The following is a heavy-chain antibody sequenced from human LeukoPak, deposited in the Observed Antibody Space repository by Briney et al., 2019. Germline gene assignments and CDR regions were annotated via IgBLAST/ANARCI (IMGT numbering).Heavy chain of an antibody. CDR1: GDSISSNHYY. CDR3: ARDPSRYCSGGSCHSSAFDI. Sequence: ASETLSLTCAVSGDSISSNHYYWGWIRQPPGKGLEWIGTIFYTGSTNYNPSLKSRVTISVDTSKNQFSLKLSSVTAADTAVYYCARDPSRYCSGGSCHSSAFDIWGQGTMVTVSS. CDR2: IFYTGST. D-gene: IGHD2-15*01. J-gene: IGHJ3*02. V-gene: IGHV4-39*07.